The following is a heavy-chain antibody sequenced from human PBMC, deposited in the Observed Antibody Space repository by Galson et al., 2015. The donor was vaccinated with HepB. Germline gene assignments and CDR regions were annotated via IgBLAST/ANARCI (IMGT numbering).Heavy chain of an antibody. CDR3: ARGGERWLQYIDY. D-gene: IGHD5-24*01. J-gene: IGHJ4*02. V-gene: IGHV3-30*04. Sequence: SLRLSCAASGFTFSSYAMHWVRQAPGKGLEWVAAISYDGSNKYYADSVKGRFTISRDNSKNTLCLQMNSLRAEDTAVYYCARGGERWLQYIDYWGQGTLVTVSS. CDR1: GFTFSSYA. CDR2: ISYDGSNK.